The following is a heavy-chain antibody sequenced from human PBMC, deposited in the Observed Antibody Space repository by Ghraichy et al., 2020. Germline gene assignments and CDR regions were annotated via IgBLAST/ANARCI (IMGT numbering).Heavy chain of an antibody. CDR2: IIPIFGTA. Sequence: SVKVSCKASGGTFSSYAISWVRQAPGQGLEWMGGIIPIFGTANYAQKFQGRVTITADESTSTAYMELSSLRYEDTAVYYCARGGSGWFYFDYWGQGTLVTVSS. CDR1: GGTFSSYA. J-gene: IGHJ4*02. CDR3: ARGGSGWFYFDY. D-gene: IGHD6-19*01. V-gene: IGHV1-69*13.